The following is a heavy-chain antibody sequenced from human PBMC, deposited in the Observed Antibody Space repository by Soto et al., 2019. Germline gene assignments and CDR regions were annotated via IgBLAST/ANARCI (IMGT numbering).Heavy chain of an antibody. V-gene: IGHV1-8*01. CDR3: ARRARIGRQLWLPFDS. D-gene: IGHD5-18*01. CDR1: GYTFRDYD. J-gene: IGHJ4*02. CDR2: MNPNSGNT. Sequence: QVQLVQSGAEVKKPRASVMVSCKASGYTFRDYDINWVRQASGQGLEWMGWMNPNSGNTAYAQKFRGRVTMTGDTSVNTAYMELTYLTSEDTAVYYCARRARIGRQLWLPFDSWAQGTLVNVSS.